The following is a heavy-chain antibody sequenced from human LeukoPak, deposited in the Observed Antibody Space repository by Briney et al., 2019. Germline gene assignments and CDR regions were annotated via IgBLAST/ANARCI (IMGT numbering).Heavy chain of an antibody. V-gene: IGHV3-30*04. CDR2: ISYGGSNK. J-gene: IGHJ4*02. CDR1: GFTFSSYA. CDR3: ARDFLVGAVDY. Sequence: PGGSLRLSCAASGFTFSSYAMHWVRQAPGKGLEWVAVISYGGSNKYYADSVKGRFTISRDNSKNTLYLQMNSLRAEDSAVYYCARDFLVGAVDYWGQGTLVTVSS. D-gene: IGHD1-26*01.